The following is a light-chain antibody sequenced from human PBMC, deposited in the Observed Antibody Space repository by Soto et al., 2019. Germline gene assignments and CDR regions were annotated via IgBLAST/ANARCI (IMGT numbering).Light chain of an antibody. Sequence: EILLTHSQATRPCSPGEKPTLSSGPSQSVSSNLAWYQQKPGQAPRFLIYGASTRATGIPARFSGSGSGTEFTLTISSLQSEDFAVYYCQQYDNWPLTFGGGTKVDLK. CDR2: GAS. CDR1: QSVSSN. V-gene: IGKV3-15*01. CDR3: QQYDNWPLT. J-gene: IGKJ4*01.